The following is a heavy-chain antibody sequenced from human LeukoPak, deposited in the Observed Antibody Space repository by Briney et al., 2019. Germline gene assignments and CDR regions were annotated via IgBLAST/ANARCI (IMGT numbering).Heavy chain of an antibody. CDR3: ARRSGTMLSDP. Sequence: SGGSLRLSCAASGFTFSSYSMNWVRQAPGKGLEWVSYIISSSSYIYYADSVKGRFTISRDNAKNSLYLQMNSLRAEDTAVYYCARRSGTMLSDPWGQGTLVTVSS. D-gene: IGHD1-7*01. J-gene: IGHJ5*02. V-gene: IGHV3-21*01. CDR2: IISSSSYI. CDR1: GFTFSSYS.